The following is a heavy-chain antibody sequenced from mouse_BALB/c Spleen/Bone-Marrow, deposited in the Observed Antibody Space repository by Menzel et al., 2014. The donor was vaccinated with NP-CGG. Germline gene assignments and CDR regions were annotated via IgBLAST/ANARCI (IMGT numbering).Heavy chain of an antibody. CDR3: ARDYANTAWFAS. V-gene: IGHV14-3*02. D-gene: IGHD1-1*01. Sequence: DVKLQESGAELVKPGASVKLSCTPSGFNIKDTLMHWVKQRPEQGLEWIGRIDPANGNTKYDPNFQGKATITADTSSNTAYLQLSSLTSEDTAVYYCARDYANTAWFASWGQGTLVTVS. CDR2: IDPANGNT. J-gene: IGHJ3*01. CDR1: GFNIKDTL.